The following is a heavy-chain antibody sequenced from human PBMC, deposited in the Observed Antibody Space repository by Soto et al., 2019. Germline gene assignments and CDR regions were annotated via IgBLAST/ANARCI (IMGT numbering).Heavy chain of an antibody. CDR3: ARAVAPYLGTWFDP. D-gene: IGHD3-16*01. CDR2: ISHTGST. CDR1: GGSISSGNSYS. V-gene: IGHV4-30-2*01. Sequence: SETLSLTCAVSGGSISSGNSYSWSWIRQPPGKGLEWIGSISHTGSTSYNPSLKGRVTMSVDKSKNQFSLKLSSVTAADMAVYYCARAVAPYLGTWFDPWGQGTLVTVSS. J-gene: IGHJ5*02.